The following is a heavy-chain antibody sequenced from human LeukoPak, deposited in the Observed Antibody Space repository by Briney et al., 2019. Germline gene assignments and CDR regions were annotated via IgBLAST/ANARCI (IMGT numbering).Heavy chain of an antibody. J-gene: IGHJ6*02. V-gene: IGHV3-66*02. Sequence: GGSLRLSCAASGFDVSTMWMIWVRRAPGKGLEWISVLASDDRAHYADSVKGRFSISRDNLKNTIYLQMSSLRVEDTALYYCAKDLHNYGLDVWGQGTTVTVSS. CDR3: AKDLHNYGLDV. CDR2: LASDDRA. CDR1: GFDVSTMW.